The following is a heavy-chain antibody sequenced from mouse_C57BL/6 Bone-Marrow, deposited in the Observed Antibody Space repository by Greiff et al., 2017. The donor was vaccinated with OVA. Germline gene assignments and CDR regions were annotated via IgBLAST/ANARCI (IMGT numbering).Heavy chain of an antibody. Sequence: QVQLKESGPGLVAPSQSLSITCTVSGFSLTSYAISWVRQPPGKGLEWLGVIWTGGGTKYNSALKSRLSISKDNSKSQVFLKMNSLQTDDTARYYCARKACTTTGYAMDYWGQGTSVTVSS. CDR1: GFSLTSYA. CDR2: IWTGGGT. V-gene: IGHV2-9-1*01. J-gene: IGHJ4*01. CDR3: ARKACTTTGYAMDY. D-gene: IGHD2-14*01.